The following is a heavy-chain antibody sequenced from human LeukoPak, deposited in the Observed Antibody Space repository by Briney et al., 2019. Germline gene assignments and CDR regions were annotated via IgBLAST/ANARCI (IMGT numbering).Heavy chain of an antibody. D-gene: IGHD1/OR15-1a*01. CDR2: TSGSGSST. J-gene: IGHJ1*01. CDR1: GFTFSSYS. V-gene: IGHV3-23*01. Sequence: GGSLRLSCAASGFTFSSYSMNWVRQAPGKGLEWVSSTSGSGSSTYYADSVKGRFTISRDNSKNTLYLQMSSLRAEDTAVYYCAKDGGTVVAISEYLLHWGQGTLVTVSS. CDR3: AKDGGTVVAISEYLLH.